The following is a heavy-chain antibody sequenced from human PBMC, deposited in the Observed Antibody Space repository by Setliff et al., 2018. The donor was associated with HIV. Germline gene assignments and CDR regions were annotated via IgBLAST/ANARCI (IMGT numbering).Heavy chain of an antibody. D-gene: IGHD6-19*01. J-gene: IGHJ4*02. V-gene: IGHV4-34*12. Sequence: SETLSLTCTIYGGSFSGNHWSWIRPSPGNGLEWIGDVLYNGGTRYNPSLGNRVSMSVDTSKNQFSLQLTSVTAADTATYFCARERRVTSAWYGKYYFDSWGQGTTVTVSS. CDR1: GGSFSGNH. CDR2: VLYNGGT. CDR3: ARERRVTSAWYGKYYFDS.